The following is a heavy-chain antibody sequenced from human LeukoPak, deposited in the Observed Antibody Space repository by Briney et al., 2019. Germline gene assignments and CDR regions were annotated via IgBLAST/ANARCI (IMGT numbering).Heavy chain of an antibody. V-gene: IGHV1-24*01. CDR3: ATPRGVGATTLYAFDI. J-gene: IGHJ3*02. CDR2: FDPEDGET. Sequence: ASVKVSCKVSGYTLTELSMHWVRQAPGKGLEWMGGFDPEDGETIYAQKFQGRVTMTEDTSTDTAYMELSSLRSEDTAVYYCATPRGVGATTLYAFDIWGQGTMVTVSS. D-gene: IGHD1-26*01. CDR1: GYTLTELS.